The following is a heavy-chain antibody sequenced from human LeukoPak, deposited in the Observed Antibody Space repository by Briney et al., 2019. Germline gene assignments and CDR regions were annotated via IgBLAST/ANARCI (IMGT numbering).Heavy chain of an antibody. Sequence: ASVKVSCKVSGYTLTELSMHWVRQAPGKGLEWMGGFDPEDGETIYAQKFQGRVTMTEDTSTDTAYTELSSLRSEDTAVYYCATDRLTTGAFDIWGQGTMVTVSS. J-gene: IGHJ3*02. CDR3: ATDRLTTGAFDI. CDR2: FDPEDGET. V-gene: IGHV1-24*01. CDR1: GYTLTELS. D-gene: IGHD4-17*01.